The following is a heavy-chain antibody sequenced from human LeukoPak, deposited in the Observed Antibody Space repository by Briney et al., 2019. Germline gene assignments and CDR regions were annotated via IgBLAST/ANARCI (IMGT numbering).Heavy chain of an antibody. V-gene: IGHV1-69*13. CDR1: GGTFSSYA. CDR3: ARTDIVVVPAAIDYYYYYGMDV. CDR2: IIPIFGTA. Sequence: VASVTVSCKASGGTFSSYAISWVRQAPGQGLEWMGGIIPIFGTANYAQKFQGRVTITADESTSTAYMELSSLRSEDTAVYYCARTDIVVVPAAIDYYYYYGMDVWGQGTTVTVSS. D-gene: IGHD2-2*02. J-gene: IGHJ6*02.